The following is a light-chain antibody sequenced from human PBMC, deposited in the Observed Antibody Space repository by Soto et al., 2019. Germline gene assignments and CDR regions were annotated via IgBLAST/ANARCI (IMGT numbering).Light chain of an antibody. Sequence: QSALTQPPSASGSPGQSVTISCTGTSSDVGGSNYVSWYQQHPGRAPKLMIYEGSKRPSGVPDRFSGSKSGNTASLTVSGLQAEDEADYYCSLYTGSNIFFGGGTKLTVL. J-gene: IGLJ2*01. V-gene: IGLV2-8*01. CDR2: EGS. CDR1: SSDVGGSNY. CDR3: SLYTGSNIF.